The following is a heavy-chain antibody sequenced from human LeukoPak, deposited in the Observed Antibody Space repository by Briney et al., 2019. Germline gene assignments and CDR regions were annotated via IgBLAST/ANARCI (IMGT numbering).Heavy chain of an antibody. J-gene: IGHJ5*02. CDR1: GYTFTSYG. CDR3: ARAFGVLGGLNWFDP. Sequence: ASVKVSCKASGYTFTSYGISWARQAPGQGLEWMGWISAYNGNTNYAQKLQGRVTMTTDTSTSTAYMELRSLRSDDTAVYYCARAFGVLGGLNWFDPWGQGTLVTVSS. V-gene: IGHV1-18*01. CDR2: ISAYNGNT. D-gene: IGHD3-10*01.